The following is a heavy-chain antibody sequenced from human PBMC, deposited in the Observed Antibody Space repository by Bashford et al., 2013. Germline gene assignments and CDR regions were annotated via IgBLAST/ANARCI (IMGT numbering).Heavy chain of an antibody. CDR2: VYHSGST. Sequence: DPLSLTLHPSLGGSLSLHYWSWIRQPPGKGLEWIGYVYHSGSTTYNPSLESRVSLSVDKSKNQFSLKLTSLTAADTAVYYCARDATQSGFALRKFDWFSGFDSWGQGTLVTVSS. D-gene: IGHD3-9*01. V-gene: IGHV4-59*11. CDR1: GGSLSLHY. J-gene: IGHJ4*02. CDR3: ARDATQSGFALRKFDWFSGFDS.